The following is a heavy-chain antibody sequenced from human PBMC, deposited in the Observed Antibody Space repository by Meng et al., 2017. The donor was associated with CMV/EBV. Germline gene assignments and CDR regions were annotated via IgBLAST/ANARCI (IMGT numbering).Heavy chain of an antibody. D-gene: IGHD4/OR15-4a*01. CDR2: ISWNSGSI. CDR3: AKDGAPTRAFDY. CDR1: GFTFSSYE. J-gene: IGHJ4*02. Sequence: SLKISCAASGFTFSSYEMNWVRQAPGKGLEWVSGISWNSGSIGYADSVKGRFTISRDNAKNSLYLQMNSLRAEDTALYYCAKDGAPTRAFDYWGQGTLVTVSS. V-gene: IGHV3-9*01.